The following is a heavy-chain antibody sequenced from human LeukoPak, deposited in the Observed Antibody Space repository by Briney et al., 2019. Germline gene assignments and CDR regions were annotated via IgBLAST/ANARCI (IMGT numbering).Heavy chain of an antibody. Sequence: PSETLSLTCTVSGGSISSYYWSWIRQPAGKGLEWIGRIYTSGSTNYNPSLKSLVTMSVDTSKNQFSLKLSSVTAADTAVYYCAREVRAVADSPYYYYMDVWGKGTTVTISS. CDR1: GGSISSYY. J-gene: IGHJ6*03. CDR3: AREVRAVADSPYYYYMDV. CDR2: IYTSGST. D-gene: IGHD6-19*01. V-gene: IGHV4-4*07.